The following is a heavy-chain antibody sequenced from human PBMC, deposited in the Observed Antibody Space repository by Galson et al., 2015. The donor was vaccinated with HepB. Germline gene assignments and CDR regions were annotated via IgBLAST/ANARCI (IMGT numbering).Heavy chain of an antibody. J-gene: IGHJ6*03. V-gene: IGHV3-15*01. Sequence: SLRLSCAASGLTFSNAWMSWVRQAPGKGLEWVGRIKSKTDGGTTDYAAPVKGRFTISRDDSKNTLYLQMNSLKTEDTAVYYCQRTIYYYYYMDVWGKGTTVTVSS. D-gene: IGHD1/OR15-1a*01. CDR3: QRTIYYYYYMDV. CDR1: GLTFSNAW. CDR2: IKSKTDGGTT.